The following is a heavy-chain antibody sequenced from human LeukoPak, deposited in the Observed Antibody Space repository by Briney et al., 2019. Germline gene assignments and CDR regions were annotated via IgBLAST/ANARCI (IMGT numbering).Heavy chain of an antibody. J-gene: IGHJ4*02. D-gene: IGHD1-26*01. CDR3: ARGATYAYYQDY. Sequence: PGRSLRLSCAASGFTFSTYGMHWVRHAPGKGLVWVSRIKYDASSTSYADPVKGRFTISRDNAKNTLYLQMNSLRAEDTAVYYCARGATYAYYQDYWGQGTLVTVSS. CDR2: IKYDASST. V-gene: IGHV3-74*01. CDR1: GFTFSTYG.